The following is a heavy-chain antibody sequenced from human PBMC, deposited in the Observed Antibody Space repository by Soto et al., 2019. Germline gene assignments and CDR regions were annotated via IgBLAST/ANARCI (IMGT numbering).Heavy chain of an antibody. CDR1: GFSVSNKY. V-gene: IGHV3-53*01. D-gene: IGHD3-22*01. CDR3: ARGLNYFDHHAFDI. Sequence: SLRLSCAASGFSVSNKYMVWVRQAPGKGLEWVSVIYSGGSTYYADSVKGRFTISRDKSNNTLYLQMNTLRAEDTAVYYCARGLNYFDHHAFDIWGQGTMVTVSS. J-gene: IGHJ3*02. CDR2: IYSGGST.